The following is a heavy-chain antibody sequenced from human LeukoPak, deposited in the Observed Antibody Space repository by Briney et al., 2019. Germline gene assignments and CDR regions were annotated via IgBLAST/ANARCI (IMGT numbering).Heavy chain of an antibody. CDR3: ASDARDGYKSRIDY. CDR1: GFTVSSNY. Sequence: GVLRLSCAASGFTVSSNYMSWVRQAPGKGLEWVSVIYSGGSTYYADSVKGRFTISRDNSKNTLHLQMNSLRAEDTAVYYCASDARDGYKSRIDYWGQGTLVTVSS. CDR2: IYSGGST. J-gene: IGHJ4*02. V-gene: IGHV3-66*01. D-gene: IGHD5-24*01.